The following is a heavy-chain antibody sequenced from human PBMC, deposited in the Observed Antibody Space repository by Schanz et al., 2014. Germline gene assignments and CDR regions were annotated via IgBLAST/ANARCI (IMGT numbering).Heavy chain of an antibody. CDR2: INSDGSTT. J-gene: IGHJ6*02. CDR3: ARPLGANYYYYGLDV. V-gene: IGHV3-74*02. CDR1: GFTFSDYY. Sequence: VQLVDSGGDLVKPGGSLRLSCAASGFTFSDYYMSWIRQAPGKGLVWVSRINSDGSTTIYADSVKGRFTISRDNAKSTLYLQMNSLRAEDTAVYYCARPLGANYYYYGLDVWGQGTTVTVSS.